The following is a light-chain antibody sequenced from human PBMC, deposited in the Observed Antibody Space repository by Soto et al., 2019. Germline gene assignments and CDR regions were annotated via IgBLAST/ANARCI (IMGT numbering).Light chain of an antibody. CDR3: QQRSNWPIT. Sequence: EIVLTQSPATLSLSPGERATLSCRASQSIRSYLAWYQQKPGQAPRLLIYDASNRAAGIPARISGSGSGTDFTLTISSLEPEDVAVYYCQQRSNWPITFGQGTRLEIK. CDR2: DAS. V-gene: IGKV3-11*01. J-gene: IGKJ5*01. CDR1: QSIRSY.